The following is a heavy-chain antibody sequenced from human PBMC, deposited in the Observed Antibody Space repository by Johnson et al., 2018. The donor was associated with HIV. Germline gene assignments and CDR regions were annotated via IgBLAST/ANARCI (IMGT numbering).Heavy chain of an antibody. V-gene: IGHV3-30*04. Sequence: QMLLVESGGGVVQPGRSLRLSCAASGFTFSSYAMHWVRQAPGKGLEWVAVISYDGSNKYYADSVKGRFTISRDNSKNTLYLQMNSLRAEDTAVYYCARPQGTGDAFDIWGQWTLVTVS. D-gene: IGHD1-1*01. CDR2: ISYDGSNK. CDR3: ARPQGTGDAFDI. CDR1: GFTFSSYA. J-gene: IGHJ3*02.